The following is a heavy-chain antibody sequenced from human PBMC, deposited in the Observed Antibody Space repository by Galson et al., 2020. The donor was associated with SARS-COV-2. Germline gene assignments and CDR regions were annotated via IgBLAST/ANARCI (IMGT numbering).Heavy chain of an antibody. J-gene: IGHJ4*02. V-gene: IGHV3-33*06. CDR1: GFTFSSYG. Sequence: GGSLRLSCAASGFTFSSYGMHWVRQAPGKGLEWVAVIWYDGSNKYYADSVKGRFTISRDNSKNTLYLQMNSLRAEDTAVYYCAKDVLGSLSYFDYWGQGTLVTVSS. D-gene: IGHD2-15*01. CDR2: IWYDGSNK. CDR3: AKDVLGSLSYFDY.